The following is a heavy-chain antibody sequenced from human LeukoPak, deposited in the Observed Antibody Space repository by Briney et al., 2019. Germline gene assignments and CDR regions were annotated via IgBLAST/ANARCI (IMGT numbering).Heavy chain of an antibody. V-gene: IGHV3-30*02. CDR1: GFTFSSYG. J-gene: IGHJ5*02. D-gene: IGHD3-22*01. Sequence: GGSLRLSCAASGFTFSSYGMHWVRQAPGKGLEWVAFIRYDGSNKYYADSVKGRFTISRDNSKNTLYLQMNSLRAEDTAVYYCAKDSYDSSGYPNWFDPSGQGTLVTVSS. CDR3: AKDSYDSSGYPNWFDP. CDR2: IRYDGSNK.